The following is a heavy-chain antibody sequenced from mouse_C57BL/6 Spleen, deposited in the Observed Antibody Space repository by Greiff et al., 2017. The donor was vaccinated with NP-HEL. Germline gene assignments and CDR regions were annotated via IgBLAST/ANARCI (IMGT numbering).Heavy chain of an antibody. CDR3: ARFNDGYYGANYFDY. V-gene: IGHV1-19*01. CDR2: INPYNGGT. J-gene: IGHJ2*01. CDR1: GYTFTDYY. Sequence: EVQLQQSGPVLVKPGASVKMSCKASGYTFTDYYMNWVKQSHGKSLEWIGVINPYNGGTSYNQKFKGKATLTVDKSSSTAYMELNSLTSEDSAVYYCARFNDGYYGANYFDYWGQGTTLTVSS. D-gene: IGHD2-3*01.